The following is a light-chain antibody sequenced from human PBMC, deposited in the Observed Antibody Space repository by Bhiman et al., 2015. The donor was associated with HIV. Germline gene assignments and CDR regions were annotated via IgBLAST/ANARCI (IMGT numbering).Light chain of an antibody. CDR3: QTWGTV. V-gene: IGLV4-69*01. J-gene: IGLJ2*01. Sequence: QPVLTQSPSASASLGASVKLTCTLSSGHNNYAIAWHQQQPEKGPRYLMRVNTDGSHAKGDGIPNRFSNSSSGAERHLTISSLQSEDEADYYCQTWGTVFGGGTKLTVL. CDR2: VNTDGSH. CDR1: SGHNNYA.